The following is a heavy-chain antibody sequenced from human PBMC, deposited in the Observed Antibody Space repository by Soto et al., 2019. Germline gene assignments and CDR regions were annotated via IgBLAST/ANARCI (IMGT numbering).Heavy chain of an antibody. CDR2: SNSGSSSI. V-gene: IGHV3-48*01. CDR1: GLTFATSN. CDR3: ARDDGNGPDY. D-gene: IGHD2-8*01. J-gene: IGHJ4*02. Sequence: GGSLRLSCAASGLTFATSNINWVRQAPGKGLEWVSYSNSGSSSIYYADSVKGRFTSSRDNAKNSLYLQMNSLRTEDTAVYYCARDDGNGPDYWGRGTLVTVS.